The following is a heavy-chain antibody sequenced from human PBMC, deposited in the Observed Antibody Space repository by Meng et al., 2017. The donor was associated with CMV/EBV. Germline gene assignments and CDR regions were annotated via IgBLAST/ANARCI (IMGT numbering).Heavy chain of an antibody. CDR2: MNPNRGNT. CDR1: GYTFIYYD. Sequence: ASVKVSCKASGYTFIYYDIIWVRQASGQGLEWVGWMNPNRGNTAYAQKFQGRVTMTRDTSTSIAYMELSSLRSDDTAVYYCAREDAFDIWGQGTMVTVSS. V-gene: IGHV1-8*01. CDR3: AREDAFDI. J-gene: IGHJ3*02.